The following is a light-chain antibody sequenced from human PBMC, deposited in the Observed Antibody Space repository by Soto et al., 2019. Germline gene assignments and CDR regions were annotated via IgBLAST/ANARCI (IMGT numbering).Light chain of an antibody. CDR3: QKYEAYPLT. J-gene: IGKJ4*01. Sequence: DIQMTQSPSTLSASVGDRVTITCRASQSINSWLAWYQQKPGKAPKLLIYKASSLESGVPVRFSGSGSGTEFTLTNSSLQPDDFASYYCQKYEAYPLTFGGGTKVEIK. CDR2: KAS. V-gene: IGKV1-5*03. CDR1: QSINSW.